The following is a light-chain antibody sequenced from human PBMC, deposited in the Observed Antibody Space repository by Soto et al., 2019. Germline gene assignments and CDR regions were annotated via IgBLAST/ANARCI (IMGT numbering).Light chain of an antibody. CDR3: SSLSNSVVL. CDR1: SSDADDYNY. V-gene: IGLV2-14*03. Sequence: QSALTQPASVSGSPGQSITISCSGTSSDADDYNYVSWYQQHPGKAPKLMIYEVSQRLSGVSHRFSGSRSGYTASLTISGLQDEDEADYGTSSLSNSVVLFGGGTKVTVL. J-gene: IGLJ3*02. CDR2: EVS.